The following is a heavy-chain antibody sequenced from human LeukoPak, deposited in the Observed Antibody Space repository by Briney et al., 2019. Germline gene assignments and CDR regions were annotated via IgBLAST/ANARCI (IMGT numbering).Heavy chain of an antibody. CDR2: ISGSGGST. Sequence: GGSLRLSCAASGFTFSSYAMSWVRQAPGKGLEWVSAISGSGGSTYYADSVRGRFTVSRDNSKSTLYLQMNSLRADDTAVYYCTDLYGSGSYYKGVHWGQGTLVTVSS. CDR3: TDLYGSGSYYKGVH. CDR1: GFTFSSYA. V-gene: IGHV3-23*01. D-gene: IGHD3-10*01. J-gene: IGHJ4*02.